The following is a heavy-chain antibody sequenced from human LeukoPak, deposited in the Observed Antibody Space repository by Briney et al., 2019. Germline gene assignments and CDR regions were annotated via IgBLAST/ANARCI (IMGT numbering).Heavy chain of an antibody. CDR1: GYTFTGYY. Sequence: ASVKVSCKASGYTFTGYYLHWVRQAPGQGLEGMGQINPNSGGTNYAQKFQGRVTMTRDTSISTAYMELSRLRSDDTAIYYCARDHSRAWYSHWGQGTLVTASS. D-gene: IGHD6-19*01. J-gene: IGHJ4*02. CDR2: INPNSGGT. CDR3: ARDHSRAWYSH. V-gene: IGHV1-2*06.